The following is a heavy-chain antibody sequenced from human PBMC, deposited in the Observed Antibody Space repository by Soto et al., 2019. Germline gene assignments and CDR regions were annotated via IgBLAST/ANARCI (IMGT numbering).Heavy chain of an antibody. V-gene: IGHV1-8*01. CDR1: GYTFTSYD. D-gene: IGHD3-10*01. CDR3: ARGINYYDSGDDAFDL. CDR2: MNPNSGNT. Sequence: QVQLVQSGAEVKKPGASVKVSCKASGYTFTSYDINWVRQATGNGLEWMGWMNPNSGNTGYAQKFQGRVNMTRNTSMSTAYMELSSLRSEDTAVYYCARGINYYDSGDDAFDLWGQGTMVTVSS. J-gene: IGHJ3*01.